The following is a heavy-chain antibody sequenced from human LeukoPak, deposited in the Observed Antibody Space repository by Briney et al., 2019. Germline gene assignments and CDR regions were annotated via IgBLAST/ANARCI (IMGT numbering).Heavy chain of an antibody. CDR2: ISSSSSYI. CDR1: GFTFSSYS. D-gene: IGHD7-27*01. Sequence: GGSLRLSCAASGFTFSSYSMNWVRQAPGKGLEWVSSISSSSSYIYYADSVKGRFTISRDNAKNSLYLQMNSLRAEDTAVYYCVRDMGTVYYYYGMDVWGQGTTVTVSS. V-gene: IGHV3-21*01. J-gene: IGHJ6*02. CDR3: VRDMGTVYYYYGMDV.